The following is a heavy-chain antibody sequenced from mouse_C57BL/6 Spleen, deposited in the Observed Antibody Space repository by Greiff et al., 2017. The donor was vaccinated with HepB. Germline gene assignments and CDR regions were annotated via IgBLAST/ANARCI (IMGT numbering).Heavy chain of an antibody. D-gene: IGHD1-1*01. V-gene: IGHV1-15*01. CDR2: IDPETGGT. J-gene: IGHJ3*01. CDR1: GYTFTDYE. Sequence: VQLQQSGAELVRPGASVTLSCKASGYTFTDYEMHWVKQTPVHGLEWIGAIDPETGGTAYNQKFKGKAILTADKSSSTAYMELRSLTSEDSAVYYCTYYGSSPGFAYWGQGTLVTVSA. CDR3: TYYGSSPGFAY.